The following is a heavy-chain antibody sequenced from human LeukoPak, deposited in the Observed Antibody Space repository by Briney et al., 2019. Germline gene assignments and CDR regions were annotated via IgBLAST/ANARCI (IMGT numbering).Heavy chain of an antibody. CDR2: INPNSGGT. V-gene: IGHV1-2*02. J-gene: IGHJ3*02. Sequence: ASVKVSCKASGYTFTSYDINWVRQAPGQGLEWMGWINPNSGGTNYAQKFQGRVTMTRDTSISTAYMELSRLRSDDTAVYYCARAPRLDSSGYHRLGLHDAFDIWGQGTMVTVSS. D-gene: IGHD3-22*01. CDR3: ARAPRLDSSGYHRLGLHDAFDI. CDR1: GYTFTSYD.